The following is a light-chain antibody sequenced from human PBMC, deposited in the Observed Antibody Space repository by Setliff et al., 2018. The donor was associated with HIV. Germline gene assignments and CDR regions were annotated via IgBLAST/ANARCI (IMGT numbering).Light chain of an antibody. CDR2: DNN. V-gene: IGLV1-40*01. Sequence: QSVLAQPPSVSGAPGQRVTISCTGSSSDIGAGYDVHWYQHLPGAAPKLVIFDNNNRPSGVPDRFSGSKSGTSASLAITGLQAEDEADYYCCSNAARPTFYVFGSGTKVTVL. J-gene: IGLJ1*01. CDR3: CSNAARPTFYV. CDR1: SSDIGAGYD.